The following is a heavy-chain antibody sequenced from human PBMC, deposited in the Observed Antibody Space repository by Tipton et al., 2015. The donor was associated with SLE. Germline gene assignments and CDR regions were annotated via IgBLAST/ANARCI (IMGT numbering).Heavy chain of an antibody. D-gene: IGHD1-7*01. V-gene: IGHV4-39*06. CDR2: IYYSGST. J-gene: IGHJ4*02. CDR3: TRVPRYNWNYIAD. Sequence: TLSLTCTVSGDSISSSSYYWGWIRQPPGKGLEWIGSIYYSGSTYFNPSLKSRVTISVDTSANKFPLKLTSVTAADTAVYHCTRVPRYNWNYIADWGQGTLVSVSS. CDR1: GDSISSSSYY.